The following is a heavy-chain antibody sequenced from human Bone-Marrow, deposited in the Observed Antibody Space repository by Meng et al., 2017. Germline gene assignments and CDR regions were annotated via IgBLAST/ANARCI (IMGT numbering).Heavy chain of an antibody. CDR2: IYYSGST. CDR3: ARWSSDRGYYTHFDY. J-gene: IGHJ4*02. V-gene: IGHV4-39*07. CDR1: GGSISSSSYY. Sequence: GSLRLSCTVSGGSISSSSYYWGWIRQPPGKGLEWIGSIYYSGSTYYNPSLKSRVTISVDTSKNQFSLKLSSVTAADTAVYYCARWSSDRGYYTHFDYWGQGTLVTVSS. D-gene: IGHD3-3*01.